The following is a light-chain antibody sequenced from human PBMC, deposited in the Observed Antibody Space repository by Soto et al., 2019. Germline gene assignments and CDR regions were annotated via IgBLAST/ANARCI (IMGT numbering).Light chain of an antibody. CDR1: QSVSSY. Sequence: DIVLTQSPDTLSLSPGERATLSCRASQSVSSYLAWYQQKPGQAPRLLIFDGSNRATGIPARFSGSGSGTDFTLTISSLEPDDFARYYCQQRGSWPLTFGGGTKVEIK. V-gene: IGKV3-11*01. J-gene: IGKJ4*01. CDR2: DGS. CDR3: QQRGSWPLT.